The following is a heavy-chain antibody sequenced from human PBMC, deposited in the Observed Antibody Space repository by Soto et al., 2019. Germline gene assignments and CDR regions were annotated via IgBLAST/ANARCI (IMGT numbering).Heavy chain of an antibody. CDR2: INHSGST. D-gene: IGHD6-13*01. CDR3: ARPAIAAAVSAFDY. V-gene: IGHV4-34*01. J-gene: IGHJ4*02. Sequence: QVQLHQWGAGLLKPSETLSLTCAVYGGSFSGYYWSWIRQPPGKGLEWIGEINHSGSTNYNPSLKSRVPISLDTSKNQFSLTLSSVTAADTAVYYCARPAIAAAVSAFDYWGQGTLVTVSS. CDR1: GGSFSGYY.